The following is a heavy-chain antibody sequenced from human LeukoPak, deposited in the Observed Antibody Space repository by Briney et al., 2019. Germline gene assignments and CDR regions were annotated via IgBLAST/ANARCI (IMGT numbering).Heavy chain of an antibody. CDR3: ARDGLYYDSRGLLL. CDR2: IYYSGST. V-gene: IGHV4-59*01. Sequence: SETLSLTCTVSGGSISSYYWSWIRQPPGKGLEWIGYIYYSGSTNYNPSLKSRVTISVDTSKNQFSLKLSSVTAADTAVYYCARDGLYYDSRGLLLWGQGTLVTVSS. J-gene: IGHJ4*02. CDR1: GGSISSYY. D-gene: IGHD3-22*01.